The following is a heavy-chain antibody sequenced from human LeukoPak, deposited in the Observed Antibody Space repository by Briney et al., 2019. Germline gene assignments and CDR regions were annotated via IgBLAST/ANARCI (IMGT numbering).Heavy chain of an antibody. V-gene: IGHV3-53*01. CDR3: ARVYGDYGDGGH. D-gene: IGHD4-17*01. CDR2: IYSDGSA. CDR1: GFTVSSSY. J-gene: IGHJ4*02. Sequence: GGSLRLSCAVSGFTVSSSYMSWVRQAPGKGLEWVSVIYSDGSAYYADSVKGRSIISRDNSKNTLYLQMNSLTAEDTAVYYCARVYGDYGDGGHWGQGTLVTVSS.